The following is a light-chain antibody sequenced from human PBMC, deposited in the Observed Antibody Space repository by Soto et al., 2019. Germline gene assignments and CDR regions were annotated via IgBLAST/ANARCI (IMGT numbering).Light chain of an antibody. V-gene: IGLV4-69*01. CDR3: QTWGTGIRV. CDR2: INSDGSH. J-gene: IGLJ3*02. Sequence: QLVLTQSPSVSASLGASVKLTCTLSSGHSSYAIAWHQQQPEKGPRYLMEINSDGSHNKGDGIPDRFSGSSSGAERYLTISSLQSEDEADYYCQTWGTGIRVFGGGTKVTVL. CDR1: SGHSSYA.